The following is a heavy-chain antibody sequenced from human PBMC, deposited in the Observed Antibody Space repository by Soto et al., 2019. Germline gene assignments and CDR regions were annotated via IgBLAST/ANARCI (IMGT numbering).Heavy chain of an antibody. Sequence: PSETLSLTCAVYGGSFSGYYWSWIRQPPGKGLEWIGEINHSGSTNYNPSLKSRVTISVDTSKNQFSLKLSSVTAADTAVYYCASGIRRTHYYYYYYMDVWGKGTTVTVS. J-gene: IGHJ6*03. CDR3: ASGIRRTHYYYYYYMDV. CDR2: INHSGST. V-gene: IGHV4-34*01. D-gene: IGHD4-17*01. CDR1: GGSFSGYY.